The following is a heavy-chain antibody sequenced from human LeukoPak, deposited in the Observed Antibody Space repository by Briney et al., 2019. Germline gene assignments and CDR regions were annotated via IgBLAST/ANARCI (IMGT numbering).Heavy chain of an antibody. J-gene: IGHJ5*02. Sequence: GGSLRLSCAASGFTLSNYWMSWVRQAPGKGLEWVSGITPSGSISYYADSVKGRFSISRDNFQNTLYLQMNSLRVEDTAVYYCARDQNYDSATYSPAWGQGTLVTVSS. CDR1: GFTLSNYW. CDR2: ITPSGSIS. D-gene: IGHD3-10*01. CDR3: ARDQNYDSATYSPA. V-gene: IGHV3-23*01.